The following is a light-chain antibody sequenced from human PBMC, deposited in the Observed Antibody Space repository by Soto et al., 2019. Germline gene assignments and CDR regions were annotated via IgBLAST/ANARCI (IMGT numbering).Light chain of an antibody. Sequence: QSALTQPPSASGTPGQRVTISCSGSGSNIGSNTVNWYQHLPGTAPKLLIYRNNQRPSGVPDRFSGSKSGTSASLAISGLQSEDEADYYCAAWDGSLKGYVFATGTKVTVL. J-gene: IGLJ1*01. CDR2: RNN. CDR1: GSNIGSNT. V-gene: IGLV1-44*01. CDR3: AAWDGSLKGYV.